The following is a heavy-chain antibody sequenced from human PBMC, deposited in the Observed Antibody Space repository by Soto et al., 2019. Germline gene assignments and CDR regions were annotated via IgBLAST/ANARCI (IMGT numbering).Heavy chain of an antibody. CDR1: GFTFSSYS. CDR3: AKYTYSSSLDY. V-gene: IGHV3-48*01. CDR2: IISISSTI. J-gene: IGHJ4*02. D-gene: IGHD6-13*01. Sequence: PGGSLRLSCAASGFTFSSYSMNRVRQAPGKGLDWVSYIISISSTIYYADSVKGRFTISNDNAKNSLYLQMNSLRATDTPLYYYAKYTYSSSLDYWGQGTLVTVSS.